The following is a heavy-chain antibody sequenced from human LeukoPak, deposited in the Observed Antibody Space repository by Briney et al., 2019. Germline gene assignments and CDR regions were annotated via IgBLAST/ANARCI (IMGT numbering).Heavy chain of an antibody. J-gene: IGHJ5*01. V-gene: IGHV4-38-2*01. D-gene: IGHD2-2*01. CDR2: IYHSGST. Sequence: VKPSETLSLTCAVSGYSISSGYYWGWIRQPPGKGLEWIGSIYHSGSTYYNPSLKSRVTISVDTSKNQFSLKLSSVTAADTAVYYCARALMTGSSTSWPYNWFDSWGQGTLVTVSS. CDR1: GYSISSGYY. CDR3: ARALMTGSSTSWPYNWFDS.